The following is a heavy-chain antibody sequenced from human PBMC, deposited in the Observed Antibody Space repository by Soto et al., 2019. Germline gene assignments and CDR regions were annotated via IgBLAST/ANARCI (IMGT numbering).Heavy chain of an antibody. CDR2: IYYSGST. V-gene: IGHV4-39*01. D-gene: IGHD3-10*01. J-gene: IGHJ4*02. CDR3: ARHPPMVRGVPSGG. CDR1: GGSISSSSYY. Sequence: SETLSLTCTVSGGSISSSSYYWGWIRQPPGKGLEWIGSIYYSGSTYYNPSLKSRVTISVDTSKNQFSLKLSSVTAADTAVYYCARHPPMVRGVPSGGWGQGTLVTVSS.